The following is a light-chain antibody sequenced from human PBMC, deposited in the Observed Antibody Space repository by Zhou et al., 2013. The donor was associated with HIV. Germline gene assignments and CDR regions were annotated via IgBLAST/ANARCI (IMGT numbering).Light chain of an antibody. J-gene: IGKJ1*01. CDR3: HQFDSFPWS. Sequence: DIQMTQSPSSLSASVGDRVTITCRASQTISSFLNWFQQKPGKAPKLLIYKASSLDSGVPSRFSGSGSGTEFTLTISNLQPGDFATYYCHQFDSFPWSFGQGTKVEIK. V-gene: IGKV1-5*03. CDR1: QTISSF. CDR2: KAS.